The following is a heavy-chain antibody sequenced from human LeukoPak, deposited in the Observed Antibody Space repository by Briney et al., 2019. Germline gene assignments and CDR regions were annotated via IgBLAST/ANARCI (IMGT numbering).Heavy chain of an antibody. CDR2: ISGSGGST. CDR1: GFTFSSYA. CDR3: ANPSYYYDSSGYPRWDY. J-gene: IGHJ4*02. Sequence: GGSLRLSCAASGFTFSSYAMSWVRQAPGKGLEWVSAISGSGGSTYYADSVKGRFTISRDNSKNTLYLQMNSLRAEDTAVYYCANPSYYYDSSGYPRWDYWGQGTLVTVSS. D-gene: IGHD3-22*01. V-gene: IGHV3-23*01.